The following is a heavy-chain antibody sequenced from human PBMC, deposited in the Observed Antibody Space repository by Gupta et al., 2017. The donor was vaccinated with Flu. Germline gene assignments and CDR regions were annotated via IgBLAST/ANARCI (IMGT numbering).Heavy chain of an antibody. J-gene: IGHJ6*02. CDR1: GFTFSSYG. CDR3: AREKAVAQFYYGMDV. V-gene: IGHV3-33*01. D-gene: IGHD6-19*01. Sequence: QVQLVEAGGGVVQPGRSLRLSCVASGFTFSSYGMHWVRRAPGKGLEWVAVIWYDGRNNYYADSVKGRFTIYRDNFKNTLYLKMNSLRVEDTAVYYCAREKAVAQFYYGMDVWGQGTTVTVSS. CDR2: IWYDGRNN.